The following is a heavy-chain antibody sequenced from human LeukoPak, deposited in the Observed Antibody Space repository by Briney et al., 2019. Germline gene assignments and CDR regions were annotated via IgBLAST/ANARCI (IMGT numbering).Heavy chain of an antibody. V-gene: IGHV3-43D*03. D-gene: IGHD3-3*01. Sequence: GGSLRLSCAASGFTFDDYAMHWVRQAPEKGLEWVSLICWDGGSTYYADSVKGRFTISRDNSKNSLYLRMNSLRAEDTALYYCAKDTGGTSGSSSYFDYWGQGTLVTVSS. CDR3: AKDTGGTSGSSSYFDY. CDR2: ICWDGGST. J-gene: IGHJ4*02. CDR1: GFTFDDYA.